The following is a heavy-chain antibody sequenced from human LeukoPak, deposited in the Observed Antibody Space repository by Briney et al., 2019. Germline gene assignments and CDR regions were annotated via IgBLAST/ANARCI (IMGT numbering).Heavy chain of an antibody. CDR2: IYYSGST. D-gene: IGHD6-13*01. CDR3: ARHDLGMSSSWYSRTVGAPKPGAAFDY. V-gene: IGHV4-39*01. J-gene: IGHJ4*02. CDR1: GGSISSGSYY. Sequence: SETLSLTCTVSGGSISSGSYYWSWIRQPPGKGLEWIGSIYYSGSTYYNPSLKSRVTISVDTSKNQFSLKLSSVTAADTAVYYCARHDLGMSSSWYSRTVGAPKPGAAFDYWGQGTLVTVSS.